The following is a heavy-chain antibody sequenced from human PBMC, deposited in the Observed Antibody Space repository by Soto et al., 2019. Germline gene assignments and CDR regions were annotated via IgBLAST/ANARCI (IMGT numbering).Heavy chain of an antibody. J-gene: IGHJ4*02. CDR1: GGSISSYY. D-gene: IGHD3-22*01. CDR3: ARADYDSSGYYSRPFDY. V-gene: IGHV4-59*01. Sequence: ASETLSLTCTVSGGSISSYYWSWIRQPPGKGLEWIGYIYYSGDTSFNPSLKSRVTMSVDTSKNRFSLELSSVTAADTAVYYCARADYDSSGYYSRPFDYWGQGTLVTVSS. CDR2: IYYSGDT.